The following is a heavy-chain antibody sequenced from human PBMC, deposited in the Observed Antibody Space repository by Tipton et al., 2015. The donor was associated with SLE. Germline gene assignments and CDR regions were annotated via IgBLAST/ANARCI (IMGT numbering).Heavy chain of an antibody. V-gene: IGHV4-39*01. CDR2: INYSGST. Sequence: TLSLTCTVSGGSISSSSYYWGWIRQPPGKGREWIGSINYSGSTYYNPSLKSRVTISVDTSKKQFSLKLSSVTAADTAVYYCERREIAAAVYFDYWGQGTLVTVSS. CDR1: GGSISSSSYY. D-gene: IGHD6-13*01. CDR3: ERREIAAAVYFDY. J-gene: IGHJ4*02.